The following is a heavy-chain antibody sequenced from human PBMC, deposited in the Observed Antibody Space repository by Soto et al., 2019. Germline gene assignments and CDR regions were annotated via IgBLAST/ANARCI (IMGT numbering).Heavy chain of an antibody. Sequence: SETLSLTCTVSGGSMISHYWTCLRQPPGKGLEWIGYISYSGSTYYNPSLKSRVTISADTSRNQFSLKLSSVIAADTAVYYCARADPDASVGYWGQGTLVTVSS. J-gene: IGHJ4*02. CDR2: ISYSGST. CDR1: GGSMISHY. CDR3: ARADPDASVGY. D-gene: IGHD3-16*01. V-gene: IGHV4-59*11.